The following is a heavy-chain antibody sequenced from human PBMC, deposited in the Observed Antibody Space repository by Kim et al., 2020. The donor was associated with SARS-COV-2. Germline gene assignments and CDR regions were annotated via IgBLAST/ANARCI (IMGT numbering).Heavy chain of an antibody. CDR3: ASGSFTMAGTSY. V-gene: IGHV3-48*02. D-gene: IGHD6-19*01. Sequence: YYADSVKGRFTISRDNAKNSLYLQMNSLRDEDTAIYYCASGSFTMAGTSYWGQGTLVTVSS. J-gene: IGHJ4*02.